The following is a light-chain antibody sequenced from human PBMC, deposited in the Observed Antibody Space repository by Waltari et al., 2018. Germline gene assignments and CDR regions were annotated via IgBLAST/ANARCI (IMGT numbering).Light chain of an antibody. J-gene: IGLJ3*02. Sequence: SYVVTQAPSVSVAPGTTARITCGGNTLGSKSVNWYRQKPGQAPVLVMYYDKDRPSGIPERFSGSNSGNTATLIISRVEAGDEADYYCQVWDSNNDHWVFGGGTRLTV. V-gene: IGLV3-21*04. CDR2: YDK. CDR1: TLGSKS. CDR3: QVWDSNNDHWV.